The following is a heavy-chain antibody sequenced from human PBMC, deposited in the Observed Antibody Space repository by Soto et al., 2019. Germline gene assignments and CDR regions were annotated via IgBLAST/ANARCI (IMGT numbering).Heavy chain of an antibody. J-gene: IGHJ3*02. V-gene: IGHV5-51*01. CDR3: AAGYSTGLDAFDI. Sequence: GESLKISCKGSGYNFANFWIGWVRQMPGKGLEWMGMIFPGDSDTKNSPSLEGQITMSVDKSDSSAYLQWRSLKASDTAIYYCAAGYSTGLDAFDIWGQGTMVTVSS. CDR1: GYNFANFW. D-gene: IGHD2-8*02. CDR2: IFPGDSDT.